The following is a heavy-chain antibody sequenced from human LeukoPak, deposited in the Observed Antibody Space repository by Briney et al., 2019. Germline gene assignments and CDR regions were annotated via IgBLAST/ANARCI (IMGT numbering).Heavy chain of an antibody. CDR3: ARIMTQQMVFGY. D-gene: IGHD6-13*01. CDR2: INWNGGST. J-gene: IGHJ4*02. CDR1: GFPFDDYG. V-gene: IGHV3-20*04. Sequence: GGSLRLSCAASGFPFDDYGMNGVRQVPGKGLGWGAGINWNGGSTGYADSVKGRFTISRDNSKNTLYLQMNSLRAEDTAVYYCARIMTQQMVFGYWGQGTLVTVSS.